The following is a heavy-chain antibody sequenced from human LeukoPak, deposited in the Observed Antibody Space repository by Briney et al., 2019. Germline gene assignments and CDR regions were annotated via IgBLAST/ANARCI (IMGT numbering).Heavy chain of an antibody. CDR3: ARQYLPSYCSTTTCHKNYYYYMDV. CDR1: GYSFSTYW. CDR2: IYPGDSDT. Sequence: GESLKISCKASGYSFSTYWIGWVRQMPGKGLEWMGIIYPGDSDTRYSPSFEGQVTISADKSISTAYLQWSSLKASDTAVYFCARQYLPSYCSTTTCHKNYYYYMDVWGKGTTVTVSS. V-gene: IGHV5-51*01. D-gene: IGHD2-2*02. J-gene: IGHJ6*03.